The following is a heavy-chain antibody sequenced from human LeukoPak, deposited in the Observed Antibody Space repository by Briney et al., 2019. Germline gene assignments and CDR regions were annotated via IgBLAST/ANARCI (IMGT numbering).Heavy chain of an antibody. J-gene: IGHJ4*02. D-gene: IGHD1-1*01. CDR3: ARDGTGTTTE. CDR1: GGSISSYY. V-gene: IGHV4-59*01. Sequence: PSETLSLTCTVSGGSISSYYWSWIRQPPGKGLEWIGYIYYSGSTNYNPSLKSRVTISVDMSKNQFSLKLSSVTAADTAVYYCARDGTGTTTEWGQGTLVTVSS. CDR2: IYYSGST.